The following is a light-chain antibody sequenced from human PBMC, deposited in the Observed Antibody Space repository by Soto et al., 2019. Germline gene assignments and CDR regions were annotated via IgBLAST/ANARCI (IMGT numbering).Light chain of an antibody. CDR2: EVT. J-gene: IGLJ1*01. Sequence: QSALTQPPSASGFPGQSVTISCTGTSSDVGYYDYVSWYQQHPGKAPKLVIYEVTKRPSGVPDRVSASKSGNTASLPVSGLRAEEEADYYCSSYAGINNFVFGSGTTVTV. CDR1: SSDVGYYDY. V-gene: IGLV2-8*01. CDR3: SSYAGINNFV.